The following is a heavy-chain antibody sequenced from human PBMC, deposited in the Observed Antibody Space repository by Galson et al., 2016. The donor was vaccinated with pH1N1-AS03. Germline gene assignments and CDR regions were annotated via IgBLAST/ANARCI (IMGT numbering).Heavy chain of an antibody. CDR2: ISSGSSTI. V-gene: IGHV3-48*01. CDR1: GFTFSSFS. D-gene: IGHD3-22*01. CDR3: ARGDSSGYSYIRRLVR. J-gene: IGHJ4*02. Sequence: SLRLSCAASGFTFSSFSMIWVRQAPGKGLEWIAYISSGSSTIYYADSVKGRFTISRDNVKSSLYLHLNSLRADDTAIYYCARGDSSGYSYIRRLVRWGQGTLVTVSS.